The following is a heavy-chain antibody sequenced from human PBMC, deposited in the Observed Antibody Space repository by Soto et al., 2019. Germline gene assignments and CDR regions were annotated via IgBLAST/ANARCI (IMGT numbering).Heavy chain of an antibody. CDR1: GYIFVNYG. CDR3: VMVDNYVTPTPQDV. J-gene: IGHJ6*02. Sequence: ASVKVSCKASGYIFVNYGIAWVRQAPGQGLERMGWISPYTGNTHSATKVQGRLTMTTDTSTSTAYMDLGSLTSDDTAVYYCVMVDNYVTPTPQDVWGQGTTVTVSS. CDR2: ISPYTGNT. V-gene: IGHV1-18*01. D-gene: IGHD3-16*01.